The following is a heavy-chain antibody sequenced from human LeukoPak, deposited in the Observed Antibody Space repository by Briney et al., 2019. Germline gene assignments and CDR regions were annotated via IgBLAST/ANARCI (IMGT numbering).Heavy chain of an antibody. CDR2: INPSGGST. J-gene: IGHJ3*02. CDR1: GYTFTGYY. Sequence: ASVTVSCTASGYTFTGYYIHWVRQAPGQGLEWMGIINPSGGSTSYAQKFQGRVTMTRDTSTSTVYMELSSLRSEDTAVYYCARDLGDDAFDIWGQGTMVTVSS. CDR3: ARDLGDDAFDI. V-gene: IGHV1-46*01. D-gene: IGHD3-16*01.